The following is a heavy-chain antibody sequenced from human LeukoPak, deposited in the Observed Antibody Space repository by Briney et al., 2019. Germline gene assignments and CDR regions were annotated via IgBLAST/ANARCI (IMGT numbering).Heavy chain of an antibody. CDR1: GVSVSSGSYY. CDR2: IYYSGST. Sequence: SETLSLTCTVSGVSVSSGSYYWGWIRQPPGKGLEWIGYIYYSGSTNYNPSLKSRVTISVDTSKNQFSLKLSSVTAADTAVYYCARSRGYDSSGYYLYYFDYWGQGTLVTVSS. D-gene: IGHD3-22*01. CDR3: ARSRGYDSSGYYLYYFDY. V-gene: IGHV4-61*01. J-gene: IGHJ4*02.